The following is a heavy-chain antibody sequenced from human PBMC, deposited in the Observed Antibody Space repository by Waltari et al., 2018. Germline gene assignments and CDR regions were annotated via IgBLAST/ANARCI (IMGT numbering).Heavy chain of an antibody. Sequence: QVQLVQSGAEVKKPGASVKVSCKASGHTFTGYYMHWVRQAPGQGLEWMGRINPNSGGTNYAQKFQGRVTMTRDTSISTAYMELSRLRSDDTAVYYCARGTIQYYYGSGRVDYWGQGTLVTVSS. CDR2: INPNSGGT. J-gene: IGHJ4*02. CDR3: ARGTIQYYYGSGRVDY. D-gene: IGHD3-10*01. CDR1: GHTFTGYY. V-gene: IGHV1-2*06.